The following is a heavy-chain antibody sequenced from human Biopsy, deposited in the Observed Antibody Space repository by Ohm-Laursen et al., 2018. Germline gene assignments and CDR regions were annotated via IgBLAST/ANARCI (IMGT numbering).Heavy chain of an antibody. D-gene: IGHD3-16*02. CDR1: GYTFTDYF. Sequence: ASVKVSCNASGYTFTDYFLHWVRQAPGQGPEWMGWISPSSGGPNYAQKFQGRVTMIRDTSATTGYMELSSLRSDDAAVYYCARSIMNPIGGLVARSDVFDVWGQGTMVTVSS. J-gene: IGHJ3*01. V-gene: IGHV1-2*02. CDR2: ISPSSGGP. CDR3: ARSIMNPIGGLVARSDVFDV.